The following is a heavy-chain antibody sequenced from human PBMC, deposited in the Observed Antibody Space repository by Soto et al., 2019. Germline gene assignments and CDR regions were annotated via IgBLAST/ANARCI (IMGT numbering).Heavy chain of an antibody. J-gene: IGHJ6*02. Sequence: GSLRLSCAASGFTFSSYWMHWVRQAPGKGLVWVSRINSDGSSTSYADSVKGRFTISRDNAKNTLYLQMNSLRAEDTAVYYCARDLYVAAAATKYYYYYGMDVWGQGTTVTVSS. CDR3: ARDLYVAAAATKYYYYYGMDV. CDR2: INSDGSST. CDR1: GFTFSSYW. V-gene: IGHV3-74*01. D-gene: IGHD6-13*01.